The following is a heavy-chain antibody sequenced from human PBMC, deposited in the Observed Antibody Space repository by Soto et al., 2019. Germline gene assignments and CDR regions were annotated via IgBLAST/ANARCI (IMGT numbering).Heavy chain of an antibody. J-gene: IGHJ1*01. CDR2: IKSKADDESA. D-gene: IGHD3-10*01. V-gene: IGHV3-15*07. CDR3: TPRITVITVKNY. CDR1: GFAFSNAC. Sequence: EVQLVQSGGGLVEPGGSLRLSCAASGFAFSNACMNWVRQRTGKGLEWVGRIKSKADDESADYSAPVKGRFTISRDDSTNTLFLQMSSRKPEDTGVYYCTPRITVITVKNYWGQGTLVTFSS.